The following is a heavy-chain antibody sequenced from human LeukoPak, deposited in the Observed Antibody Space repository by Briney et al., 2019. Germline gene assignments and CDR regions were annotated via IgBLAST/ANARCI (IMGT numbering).Heavy chain of an antibody. CDR3: ARGVGYFRYGRYYYMDV. D-gene: IGHD2/OR15-2a*01. V-gene: IGHV4-4*07. CDR2: INTSGST. CDR1: GGSISSNY. Sequence: PSETLSLTCTVSGGSISSNYWSWIRQPAGKGLEWIGRINTSGSTNYNPSLRSRVTMSVDTSKNQFSLKLNSVTAADTAVYYCARGVGYFRYGRYYYMDVWGKGTTVTVSS. J-gene: IGHJ6*03.